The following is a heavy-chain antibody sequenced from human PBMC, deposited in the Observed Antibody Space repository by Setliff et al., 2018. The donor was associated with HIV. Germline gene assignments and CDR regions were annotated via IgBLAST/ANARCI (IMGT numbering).Heavy chain of an antibody. CDR2: LYYNGST. Sequence: PSETLSLTCIVSGGSISSSSSYWGWIRQPPGKGLEWIGSLYYNGSTYSTPSLKSRVTISVDTSKTQFSLKLSSVTAADTAMYYCARRGGLVRGVITYYYMDVWGIGTTVTVSS. V-gene: IGHV4-39*01. J-gene: IGHJ6*03. CDR3: ARRGGLVRGVITYYYMDV. CDR1: GGSISSSSSY. D-gene: IGHD3-10*01.